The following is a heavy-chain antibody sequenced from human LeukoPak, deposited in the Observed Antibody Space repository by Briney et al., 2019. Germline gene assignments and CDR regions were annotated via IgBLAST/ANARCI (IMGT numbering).Heavy chain of an antibody. J-gene: IGHJ4*02. D-gene: IGHD3-22*01. CDR2: ISSSSSTI. CDR3: AREYYYDSSGYSDY. CDR1: GFTFSSYA. V-gene: IGHV3-48*04. Sequence: PGGSLRLSCAASGFTFSSYAMSWVRQAPGKGLEWVSYISSSSSTIYYADSVKGRFTISRDNAKNSLYLQMNSLRAEDTAVYYCAREYYYDSSGYSDYWGQGTLVTVSS.